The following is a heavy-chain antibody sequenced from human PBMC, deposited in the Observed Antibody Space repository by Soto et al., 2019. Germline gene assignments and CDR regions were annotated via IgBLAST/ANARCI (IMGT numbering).Heavy chain of an antibody. Sequence: SGPPLVNPTQTLTLTCTFSGFSLSASGVGVGWIRQPPGKALEWLALIYWDDDKRYSPSLKSRLTITKDTSKNQVVLTMTNMDPVDTATYYCAHSLIPNWGSRGAFDYWGQGTLVTVSS. CDR3: AHSLIPNWGSRGAFDY. V-gene: IGHV2-5*02. D-gene: IGHD7-27*01. J-gene: IGHJ4*02. CDR2: IYWDDDK. CDR1: GFSLSASGVG.